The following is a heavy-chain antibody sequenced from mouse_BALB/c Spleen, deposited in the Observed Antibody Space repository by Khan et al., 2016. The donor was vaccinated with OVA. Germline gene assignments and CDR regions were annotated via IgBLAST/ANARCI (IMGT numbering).Heavy chain of an antibody. Sequence: QVQLKESGPGLVAPSQSLSITCTISGFSLTNYGVHWVRQPPGKGLEWLVVIWNDGNTAYNSALKSRLTISKDNSKSQVFLKMNSLQTDDTPMYFCARQPYYHYNIMDYWGQGTSVTVSS. V-gene: IGHV2-6-1*01. CDR3: ARQPYYHYNIMDY. CDR2: IWNDGNT. J-gene: IGHJ4*01. D-gene: IGHD2-10*01. CDR1: GFSLTNYG.